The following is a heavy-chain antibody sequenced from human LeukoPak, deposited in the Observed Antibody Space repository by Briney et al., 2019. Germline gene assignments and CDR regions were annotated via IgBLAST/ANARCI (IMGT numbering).Heavy chain of an antibody. CDR1: GFTFSSYS. V-gene: IGHV3-21*04. J-gene: IGHJ4*02. CDR2: ITSTTNYI. Sequence: GGSLRLSCAASGFTFSSYSMNWVRQAPGKGLEWVSSITSTTNYIYYADSVKGRFTISRDNAKNSLYLQMNSLRVEDTAVYHCARDLAWGAFDYWGQGTLVTVSS. D-gene: IGHD7-27*01. CDR3: ARDLAWGAFDY.